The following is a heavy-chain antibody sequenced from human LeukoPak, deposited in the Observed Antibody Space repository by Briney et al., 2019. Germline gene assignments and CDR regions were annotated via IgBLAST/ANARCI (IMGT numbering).Heavy chain of an antibody. V-gene: IGHV4-34*01. J-gene: IGHJ4*02. CDR3: ARGGSYLGHCDY. CDR1: GGSFSGYY. D-gene: IGHD1-26*01. CDR2: INHSGST. Sequence: SETLALTCAVYGGSFSGYYWSWIRQPPGKGLEWIGEINHSGSTNYNPSLKSRVTISVDTSKNQLSLKLTSVTAADTAVYYCARGGSYLGHCDYWGQGTLVTVSS.